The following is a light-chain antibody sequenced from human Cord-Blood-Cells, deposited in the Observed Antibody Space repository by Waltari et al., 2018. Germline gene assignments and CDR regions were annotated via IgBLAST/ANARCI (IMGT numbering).Light chain of an antibody. CDR2: EGS. V-gene: IGLV2-23*01. J-gene: IGLJ2*01. CDR3: CSYAGSVV. CDR1: SSDVGSYNL. Sequence: QSALTQPASVSGSPGQSITISCTGTSSDVGSYNLVSWYQQHTGKAPKLMIYEGSKRPSGVSNRLSGSKSGNTASLTISGLQAEDEADYYCCSYAGSVVFGGGTKLTVL.